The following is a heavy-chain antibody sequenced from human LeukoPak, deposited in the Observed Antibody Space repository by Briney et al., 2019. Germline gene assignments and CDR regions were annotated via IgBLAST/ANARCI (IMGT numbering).Heavy chain of an antibody. CDR1: GYTFTSYG. J-gene: IGHJ5*02. CDR2: ISAYNGNT. D-gene: IGHD2-2*01. V-gene: IGHV1-18*01. Sequence: ASVKVSCKASGYTFTSYGISWVRQAPGQGLEWIGWISAYNGNTNYAQKLQGRVTMTTDTSTSTAYMELRSLRSDETAVYYCARDRRGGYCSSTSCYVNWFDPWGQGTLVTVSS. CDR3: ARDRRGGYCSSTSCYVNWFDP.